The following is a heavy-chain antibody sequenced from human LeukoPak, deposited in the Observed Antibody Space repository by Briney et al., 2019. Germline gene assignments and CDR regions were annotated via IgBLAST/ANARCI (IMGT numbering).Heavy chain of an antibody. D-gene: IGHD3-22*01. Sequence: SETLSLTCTVSGGSIRSSSYYWGWIRQPPGKGLEWIGSIYYSGSTNYKPSLRSRVTISVDTSKNQFSLKLSSVTAADTAVYHCARHAGSYYTYNFDYWGQGTLVTVSS. CDR3: ARHAGSYYTYNFDY. CDR1: GGSIRSSSYY. CDR2: IYYSGST. V-gene: IGHV4-39*01. J-gene: IGHJ4*02.